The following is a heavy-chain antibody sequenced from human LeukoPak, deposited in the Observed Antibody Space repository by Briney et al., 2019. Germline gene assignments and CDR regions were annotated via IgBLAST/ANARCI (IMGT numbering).Heavy chain of an antibody. J-gene: IGHJ2*01. CDR1: EFTFTNYW. V-gene: IGHV3-7*01. D-gene: IGHD3-10*01. CDR2: MKQDGRET. CDR3: ARDGFRARYFDL. Sequence: PGGSLRLPCAASEFTFTNYWMSWVRQAPGKGLEWVAHMKQDGRETHYVDSVKGRFTISRDNAKNSVYLQMNSLSAEDTAVYFCARDGFRARYFDLWGRGTLVTVSS.